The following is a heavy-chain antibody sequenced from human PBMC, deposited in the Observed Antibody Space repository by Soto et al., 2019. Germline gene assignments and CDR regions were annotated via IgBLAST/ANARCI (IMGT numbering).Heavy chain of an antibody. CDR3: ARRRGYNIDY. J-gene: IGHJ4*02. V-gene: IGHV1-8*01. CDR2: MNPNTGNT. D-gene: IGHD5-18*01. CDR1: GYTFTSND. Sequence: QVQLVQSGAEVKNPGASVKVSCKASGYTFTSNDVNWVRQATGQGLEWMGWMNPNTGNTSYAEKFQGRITMTRDTSTSTAYMELSSLRYEDTAVYYCARRRGYNIDYWGQGTLVTVSS.